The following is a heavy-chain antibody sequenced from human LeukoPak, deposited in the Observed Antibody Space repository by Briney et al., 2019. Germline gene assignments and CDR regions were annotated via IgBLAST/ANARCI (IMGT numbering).Heavy chain of an antibody. D-gene: IGHD1-20*01. V-gene: IGHV1-2*02. CDR2: INPNSGGT. CDR1: GYTFTGYY. CDR3: ARDKLTGCDY. Sequence: ASVKVSCKASGYTFTGYYMHWVRQAPGQGLEWMGWINPNSGGTNYAQKFQGRVTMTRDTSTSTVYMELSSLRSEDTAVYYCARDKLTGCDYWGQGTLVTVSS. J-gene: IGHJ4*02.